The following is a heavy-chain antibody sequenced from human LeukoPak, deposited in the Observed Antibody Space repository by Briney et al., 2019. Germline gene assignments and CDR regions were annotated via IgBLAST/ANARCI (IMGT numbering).Heavy chain of an antibody. CDR2: ISWNSGSI. CDR3: AKDRDGYNSYFDY. V-gene: IGHV3-9*01. J-gene: IGHJ4*02. CDR1: GFTFDDYA. D-gene: IGHD5-24*01. Sequence: GRSLRLSCAASGFTFDDYAMHWVRQAPGKGLEWASGISWNSGSIGYADSVKGRFTISRDNAKNSLYLQMNSLRAEDTALYYCAKDRDGYNSYFDYWGQGTLVTVSS.